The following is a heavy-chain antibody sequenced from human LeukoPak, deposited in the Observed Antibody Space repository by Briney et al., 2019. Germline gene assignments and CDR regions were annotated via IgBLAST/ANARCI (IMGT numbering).Heavy chain of an antibody. CDR3: ARAEKYSSSWYQAFDY. CDR1: GYTFTSYG. D-gene: IGHD6-13*01. CDR2: ISAYNGNT. V-gene: IGHV1-18*01. J-gene: IGHJ4*02. Sequence: GASVKVSCKASGYTFTSYGISWVRQAPGQGLEWMGWISAYNGNTNYAQKLQGRVTMTTDTSTSTAYMELRSLRSDDTAVYYCARAEKYSSSWYQAFDYWGQGTLVTVSS.